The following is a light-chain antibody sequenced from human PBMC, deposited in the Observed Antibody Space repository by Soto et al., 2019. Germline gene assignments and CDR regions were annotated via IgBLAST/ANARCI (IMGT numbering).Light chain of an antibody. J-gene: IGKJ1*01. CDR2: GAS. V-gene: IGKV3-15*01. Sequence: IVMTQSPATLSVSPGERATPSCRASQSVSSNLAWYQQKPGQAPRLLIYGASTRATGIPARFSGSGSGTEFTLTISSLQSEDFAVYYGQQYNNWPRTFGQGTKVDIK. CDR1: QSVSSN. CDR3: QQYNNWPRT.